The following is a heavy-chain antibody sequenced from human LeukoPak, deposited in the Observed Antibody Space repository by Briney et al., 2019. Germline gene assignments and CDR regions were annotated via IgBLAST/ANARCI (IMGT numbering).Heavy chain of an antibody. J-gene: IGHJ4*02. V-gene: IGHV4-59*08. Sequence: SETLSLTCTVPGGSISSYYWSWIRQPPGKGLEWIGYIYYSGSTNYNPSLKSRVTISVDTSKNQFSLKLSSVTAADTAVYYCARAPIPYYYDSSGYYFDYWGQGTLVTVSS. CDR2: IYYSGST. CDR1: GGSISSYY. D-gene: IGHD3-22*01. CDR3: ARAPIPYYYDSSGYYFDY.